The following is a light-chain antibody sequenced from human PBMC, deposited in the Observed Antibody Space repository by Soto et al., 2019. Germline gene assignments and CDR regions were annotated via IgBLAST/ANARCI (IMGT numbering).Light chain of an antibody. J-gene: IGLJ1*01. Sequence: QSVLTHPASVSGSPGQSNTISCTGTTSDVGGYNYVSWYQQHPGKAPKLMIYEVSNRPSGVSNRFSGSKSGNTASLTISGLQAEDEADYYCSSYTSSGTDVFGSGSKVTV. V-gene: IGLV2-14*01. CDR1: TSDVGGYNY. CDR2: EVS. CDR3: SSYTSSGTDV.